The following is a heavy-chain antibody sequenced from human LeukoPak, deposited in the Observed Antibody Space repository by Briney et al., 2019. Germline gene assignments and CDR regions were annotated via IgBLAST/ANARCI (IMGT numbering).Heavy chain of an antibody. Sequence: ASVKVSCKASGYTFTGYYMHWVRQAPGQGLEWVGWINPNSGGTNYAQKFQGRVTMTRDASINTAYMELSRLRLDDTAVYYCARKLRVGSTPPEEYYYGMDVWGQGTTVTVSS. CDR1: GYTFTGYY. V-gene: IGHV1-2*02. J-gene: IGHJ6*02. D-gene: IGHD2-2*01. CDR3: ARKLRVGSTPPEEYYYGMDV. CDR2: INPNSGGT.